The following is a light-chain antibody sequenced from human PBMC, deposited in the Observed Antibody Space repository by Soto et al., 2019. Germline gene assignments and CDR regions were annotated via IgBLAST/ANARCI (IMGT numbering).Light chain of an antibody. CDR3: KQYGSSPPT. V-gene: IGKV3-20*01. CDR1: QSVSSSY. J-gene: IGKJ1*01. Sequence: EIVLTQSPGTLSLSPGERATLSCRASQSVSSSYLAWYQQKPGQAPRLLIYGASSRATGIQDRFSGSGSETDFTLTIRRLEPEDFAVYFCKQYGSSPPTFGQGTKVDIK. CDR2: GAS.